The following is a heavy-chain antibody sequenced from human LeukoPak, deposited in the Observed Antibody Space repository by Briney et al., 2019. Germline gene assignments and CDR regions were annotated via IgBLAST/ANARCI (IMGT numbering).Heavy chain of an antibody. D-gene: IGHD6-13*01. CDR1: GFTVSSNY. J-gene: IGHJ5*02. CDR2: MYSYGST. CDR3: ARGPSGSWWDNWFDP. Sequence: GGSLRLSCAASGFTVSSNYMSWVRQAPGKGLEWVSVMYSYGSTSYVDSVKGRFTISRDNSKNTLYLQMHSLRVEDTAVYYCARGPSGSWWDNWFDPWGQGTLVTVSS. V-gene: IGHV3-53*01.